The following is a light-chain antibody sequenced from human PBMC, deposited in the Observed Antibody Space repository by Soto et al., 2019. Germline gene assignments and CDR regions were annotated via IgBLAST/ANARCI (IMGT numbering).Light chain of an antibody. CDR1: QSVRSN. V-gene: IGKV3-15*01. Sequence: EIVMTQSPATLSVSPGERASLSRRASQSVRSNLAWYQQKPGQAPRLLIYGASTRATGIPARFSGSGSGTEFTLTIGSLQSEDFAVYYCQQYDNWPPWTFGQGTKVDIK. CDR2: GAS. J-gene: IGKJ1*01. CDR3: QQYDNWPPWT.